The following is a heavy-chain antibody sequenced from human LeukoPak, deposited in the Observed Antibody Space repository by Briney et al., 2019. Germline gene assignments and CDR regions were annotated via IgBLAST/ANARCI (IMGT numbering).Heavy chain of an antibody. J-gene: IGHJ3*02. CDR1: GGSISSSSYY. D-gene: IGHD2-15*01. CDR2: IYYSGST. V-gene: IGHV4-39*07. Sequence: PSETLSLTCTVSGGSISSSSYYWGWIRQPPGKGLEWIGSIYYSGSTYYNPSLKSRVTISVDTSKNQFSLKLSSVTAADTAVYYCASLYCSGGSCYHQTRARHAFDIWGQGTMVTVSS. CDR3: ASLYCSGGSCYHQTRARHAFDI.